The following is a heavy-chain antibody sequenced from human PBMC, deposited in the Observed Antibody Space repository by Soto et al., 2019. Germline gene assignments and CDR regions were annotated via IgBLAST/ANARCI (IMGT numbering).Heavy chain of an antibody. CDR1: GFTFSSYA. V-gene: IGHV3-23*01. Sequence: EVQLLESGGGLVQPGGSLRLSCAASGFTFSSYAMSWVRQAPGKGLEWVSAISGSGGSTYYADSVKGRFTISRDNSKNTLYRQMNSLRAEDTAVYYCEKLAIQAWLRVGYLDFWGRGTLVTVSS. CDR2: ISGSGGST. CDR3: EKLAIQAWLRVGYLDF. D-gene: IGHD5-12*01. J-gene: IGHJ2*01.